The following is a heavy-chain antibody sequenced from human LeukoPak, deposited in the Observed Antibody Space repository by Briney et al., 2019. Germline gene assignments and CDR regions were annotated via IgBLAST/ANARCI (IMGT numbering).Heavy chain of an antibody. CDR3: SREKTAYDILTGQFDY. Sequence: ASVKVSCKASGGTFSSYTISWVRQAPGQGLEWMGRFIPIFGIANYAQKFQGRVTITADKSTGTAYMELSSLRSEDTAVYYCSREKTAYDILTGQFDYWGQGTLVTVSS. V-gene: IGHV1-69*04. CDR2: FIPIFGIA. D-gene: IGHD3-9*01. CDR1: GGTFSSYT. J-gene: IGHJ4*02.